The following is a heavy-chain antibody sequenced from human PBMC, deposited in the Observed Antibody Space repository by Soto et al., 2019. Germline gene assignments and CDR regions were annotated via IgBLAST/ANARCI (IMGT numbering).Heavy chain of an antibody. CDR1: GGSFSGYY. J-gene: IGHJ4*02. CDR3: ARGRYRGTSD. V-gene: IGHV4-34*01. D-gene: IGHD1-26*01. CDR2: INHGGST. Sequence: SETLSLTCAVYGGSFSGYYWSWIRQPPGKGLEWIGEINHGGSTNYNPSLKSRVTISVDTSKNQFSLKLSSVTAADTAVYYCARGRYRGTSDWGQGTLVTVSS.